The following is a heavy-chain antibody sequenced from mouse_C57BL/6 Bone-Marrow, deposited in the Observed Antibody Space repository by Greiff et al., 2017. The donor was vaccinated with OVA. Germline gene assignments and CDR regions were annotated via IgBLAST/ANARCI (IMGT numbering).Heavy chain of an antibody. CDR1: GFNIKDDY. D-gene: IGHD1-1*01. Sequence: EVQVVESGAELVRPGASVKLSCTASGFNIKDDYMHWVKQRPEQGLEWIGWIDPENGDTEYASKFQGKATITADTSSNTAYLQLSSLTSEDTAVYYCTTRNYYGSSSFAYWGQGTLVTVSA. V-gene: IGHV14-4*01. CDR3: TTRNYYGSSSFAY. CDR2: IDPENGDT. J-gene: IGHJ3*01.